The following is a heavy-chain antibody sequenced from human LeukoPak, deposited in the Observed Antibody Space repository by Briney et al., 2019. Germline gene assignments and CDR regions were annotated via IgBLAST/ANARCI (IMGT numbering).Heavy chain of an antibody. J-gene: IGHJ6*02. CDR1: GGSISSSSYY. V-gene: IGHV4-39*01. CDR2: IYYSGST. Sequence: SETLSLTCTVSGGSISSSSYYWGWIRQPPGKGLEWIGSIYYSGSTYYNPSLKSRVTISVDTSKNQFSLKLSSVTAADTAVYYCARQELLWFGESPSYGMDVWGQGTTVTVSS. D-gene: IGHD3-10*01. CDR3: ARQELLWFGESPSYGMDV.